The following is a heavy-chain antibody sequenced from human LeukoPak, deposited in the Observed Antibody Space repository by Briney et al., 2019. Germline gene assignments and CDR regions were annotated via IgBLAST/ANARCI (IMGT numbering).Heavy chain of an antibody. J-gene: IGHJ3*02. CDR1: GFTFSSYA. D-gene: IGHD6-19*01. V-gene: IGHV3-23*01. Sequence: PGGSLRLSCAASGFTFSSYAMSWVRQAPGKGLEWVSAISGSGGRPYYADSVKGRFTISRNNSKNTLYLQMNSLRAEDTAVYYCARTVAGDNDAFDIWGQGTMVTVSS. CDR2: ISGSGGRP. CDR3: ARTVAGDNDAFDI.